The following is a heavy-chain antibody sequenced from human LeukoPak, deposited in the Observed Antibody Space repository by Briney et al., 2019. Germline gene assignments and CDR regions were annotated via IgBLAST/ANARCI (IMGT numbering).Heavy chain of an antibody. V-gene: IGHV3-30*02. CDR3: AKDGDCSSTSCYYFDY. D-gene: IGHD2-2*03. CDR2: IRYDGRNE. Sequence: GGSLRLSCAASGFTFSSYAMSWVRQAPGKGLEWVAFIRYDGRNEYYADSVKGRFTISRDNTKNTLYLQMNSLRAEDTAVYYCAKDGDCSSTSCYYFDYWGQGTLVTVSS. J-gene: IGHJ4*02. CDR1: GFTFSSYA.